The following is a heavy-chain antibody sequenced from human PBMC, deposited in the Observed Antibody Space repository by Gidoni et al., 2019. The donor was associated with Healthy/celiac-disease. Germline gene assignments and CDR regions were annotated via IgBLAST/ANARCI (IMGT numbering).Heavy chain of an antibody. CDR3: ATGYSSGWPSGYFDY. CDR2: ISWDGGST. Sequence: EVQLVESGGVVVQPGGSLRLSCAASGFTFDDYAMHWVRQAPGKGLEWVSLISWDGGSTYYADSVKGRFTISRDNSKNSLYLQMNSLRAEDTALYYCATGYSSGWPSGYFDYWGQGTLVTVSS. V-gene: IGHV3-43D*03. J-gene: IGHJ4*02. D-gene: IGHD6-19*01. CDR1: GFTFDDYA.